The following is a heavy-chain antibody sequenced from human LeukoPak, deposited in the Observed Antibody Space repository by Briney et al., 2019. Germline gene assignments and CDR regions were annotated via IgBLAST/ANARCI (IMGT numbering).Heavy chain of an antibody. V-gene: IGHV1-2*02. CDR3: ARERGTLAVAGDAVDI. D-gene: IGHD6-19*01. CDR1: GYTFTGYY. Sequence: GASVKVCCKASGYTFTGYYMHWVRQAPGEGLGWMGGSNLNSGGTKYAQKFQGRVTMSRDTSINTAYMEVRRLTSDDTAVYYCARERGTLAVAGDAVDIWGQGTMVTVSS. J-gene: IGHJ3*02. CDR2: SNLNSGGT.